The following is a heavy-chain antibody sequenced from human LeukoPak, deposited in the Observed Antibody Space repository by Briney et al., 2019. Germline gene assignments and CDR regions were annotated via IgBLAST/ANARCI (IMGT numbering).Heavy chain of an antibody. J-gene: IGHJ4*02. CDR1: GFTFSSYA. Sequence: GGSLRLSCAASGFTFSSYAMSWVRQAPGKGQEWVSAISGSGGSTYYADSVKGRFTISRDNSKNTLYLQMNSLRAEDTAVYYCAKDPLYYYDSSGYWGVFDYWGQGTLVTVSS. D-gene: IGHD3-22*01. CDR3: AKDPLYYYDSSGYWGVFDY. CDR2: ISGSGGST. V-gene: IGHV3-23*01.